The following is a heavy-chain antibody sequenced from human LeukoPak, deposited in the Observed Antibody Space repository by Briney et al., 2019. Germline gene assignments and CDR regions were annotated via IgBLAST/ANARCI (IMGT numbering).Heavy chain of an antibody. Sequence: SETLSLTCTVSGGSISSSGYYWTWIRQPPGKGLELIGNIYYTGDTYYSPSLKSRVTISIDTSKNQFSVKLNSVTAADTAVYYCAREGRATGAKGAGGYFDYWGQGTLVTVSS. CDR3: AREGRATGAKGAGGYFDY. CDR1: GGSISSSGYY. J-gene: IGHJ4*02. D-gene: IGHD7-27*01. CDR2: IYYTGDT. V-gene: IGHV4-39*07.